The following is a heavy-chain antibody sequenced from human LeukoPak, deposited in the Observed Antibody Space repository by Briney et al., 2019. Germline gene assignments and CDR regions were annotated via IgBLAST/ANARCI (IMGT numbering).Heavy chain of an antibody. D-gene: IGHD3-22*01. V-gene: IGHV3-23*01. CDR3: VEGGAPSYYDGSGDAYFDY. CDR1: GFTFDGYA. Sequence: GRSLRLSCAASGFTFDGYAMHWVRQAPGKGLEWVSVISGSGGRTSYADSVKGRFTVSRDNSKNALYLQMNSLRAEDTAVYFCVEGGAPSYYDGSGDAYFDYWGQGTLVTVSS. CDR2: ISGSGGRT. J-gene: IGHJ4*02.